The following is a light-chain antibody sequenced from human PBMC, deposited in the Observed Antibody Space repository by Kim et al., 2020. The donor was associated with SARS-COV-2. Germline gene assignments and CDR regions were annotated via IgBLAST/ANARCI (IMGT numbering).Light chain of an antibody. CDR3: QQYNNWPPLFT. Sequence: EIVMTQSPATLSVSPGERATLSCRASQSVSSNLAWYQQKPGQAPSLLIYGASTRATGIPARFSGCGSGTELTLTISSLQSEDFAVYYCQQYNNWPPLFTFGPGTKVDIK. J-gene: IGKJ3*01. V-gene: IGKV3-15*01. CDR1: QSVSSN. CDR2: GAS.